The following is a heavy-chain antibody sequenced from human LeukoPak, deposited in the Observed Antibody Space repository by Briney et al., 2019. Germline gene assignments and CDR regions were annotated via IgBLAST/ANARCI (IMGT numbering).Heavy chain of an antibody. CDR3: ARAYYDSSGPSLYYYYYMDV. CDR1: GFTFSDYY. CDR2: ISSSGSTI. J-gene: IGHJ6*03. D-gene: IGHD3-22*01. V-gene: IGHV3-11*04. Sequence: PGGSLRLSCAASGFTFSDYYMSWIRQAPGKGLEGVSYISSSGSTIYYADSVKGRFTISRDNAKNSLYLQMNSLRAEDTAVYYCARAYYDSSGPSLYYYYYMDVWGKGTTVTVSS.